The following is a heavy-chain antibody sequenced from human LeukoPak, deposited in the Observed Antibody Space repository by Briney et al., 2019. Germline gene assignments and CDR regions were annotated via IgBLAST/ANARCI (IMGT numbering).Heavy chain of an antibody. Sequence: GGSLRLSCAASGFTFSGYPIHWVRQAPGKGLEWVAVISYDGSNKYYADSVKGRFTISRDNSKNTLYLQMNSLRDEDTAVYYCARDGWVGYCSGGSCPDLDYWGQGTLVTVSS. CDR1: GFTFSGYP. J-gene: IGHJ4*02. V-gene: IGHV3-30-3*01. CDR2: ISYDGSNK. CDR3: ARDGWVGYCSGGSCPDLDY. D-gene: IGHD2-15*01.